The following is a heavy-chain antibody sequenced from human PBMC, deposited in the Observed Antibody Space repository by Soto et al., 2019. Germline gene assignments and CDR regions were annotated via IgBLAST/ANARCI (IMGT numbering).Heavy chain of an antibody. J-gene: IGHJ5*02. CDR3: ARAYYDTSGYSLDP. Sequence: PSETLSLTCTVSGGSISSGDYYWSWIRQPPGKGLEWIGYIYYSESTNYNPSLKSRVIISVDTSNNQFSLRLSSVTAADTAVYYCARAYYDTSGYSLDPWGQGTLVTVSS. CDR1: GGSISSGDYY. V-gene: IGHV4-61*08. D-gene: IGHD3-22*01. CDR2: IYYSEST.